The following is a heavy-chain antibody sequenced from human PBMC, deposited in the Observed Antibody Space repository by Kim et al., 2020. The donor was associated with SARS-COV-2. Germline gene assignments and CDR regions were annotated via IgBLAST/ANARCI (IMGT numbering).Heavy chain of an antibody. CDR1: GGSISSGGYY. CDR3: ARNIGITMIVVVTGWFGP. CDR2: IYYSGST. J-gene: IGHJ5*02. D-gene: IGHD3-22*01. V-gene: IGHV4-31*03. Sequence: SETLSLTCTVSGGSISSGGYYWSWIRQHPGKGLEWIGYIYYSGSTYYNPSLKSRVTISVDTSRNQFSLKLSSVTAADTAVYYCARNIGITMIVVVTGWFGPWGQGTRVTVSS.